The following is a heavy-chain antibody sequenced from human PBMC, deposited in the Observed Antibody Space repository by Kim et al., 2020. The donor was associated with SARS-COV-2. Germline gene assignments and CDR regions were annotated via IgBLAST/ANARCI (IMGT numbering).Heavy chain of an antibody. V-gene: IGHV3-15*01. J-gene: IGHJ6*02. CDR1: GFTFSNAW. CDR2: IKSKTDGGTT. Sequence: GGSLRLSCAASGFTFSNAWMSWVRQAPGKGLEWVGRIKSKTDGGTTDYAAPVKGRFTISRDDSKNTLYMQMNSLKTEDTDVYYCTTDAEGGYCYGQAYYYYGMDVWGQGTTVTVSS. CDR3: TTDAEGGYCYGQAYYYYGMDV. D-gene: IGHD5-18*01.